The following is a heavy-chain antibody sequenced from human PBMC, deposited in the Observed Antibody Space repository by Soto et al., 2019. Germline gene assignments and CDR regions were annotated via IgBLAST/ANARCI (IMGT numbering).Heavy chain of an antibody. CDR1: GGSFSGYY. V-gene: IGHV4-34*01. CDR3: ARRRTTRYCSSTSCYWFDP. J-gene: IGHJ5*02. D-gene: IGHD2-2*01. CDR2: INHSGST. Sequence: QVQLQQWGAGLLKPSETLSLTCAVYGGSFSGYYWSWIRQPPGKGLEWIGEINHSGSTNYNPSLKSRVTISVDTSKNQFSPKLSSVTAADTAVYYCARRRTTRYCSSTSCYWFDPWGQGTLVTVSS.